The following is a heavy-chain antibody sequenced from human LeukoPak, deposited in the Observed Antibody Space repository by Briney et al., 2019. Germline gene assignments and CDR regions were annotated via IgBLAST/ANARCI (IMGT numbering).Heavy chain of an antibody. D-gene: IGHD6-13*01. CDR2: IYYSGST. V-gene: IGHV4-59*08. CDR1: GGSINNYY. J-gene: IGHJ4*02. CDR3: ARGRYSSSFY. Sequence: SETLSLTCTVSGGSINNYYWNWVRQPPGKGLEWIGCIYYSGSTNYNPSLKSRVTISVDTSKNQSSLTLSSVTAADTAVYYCARGRYSSSFYGGQGILVTVSS.